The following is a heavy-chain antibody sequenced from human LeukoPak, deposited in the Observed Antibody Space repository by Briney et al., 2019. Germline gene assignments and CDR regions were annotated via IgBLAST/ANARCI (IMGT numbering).Heavy chain of an antibody. D-gene: IGHD4-23*01. CDR1: GFTFSSYA. Sequence: GRSLRLSCAASGFTFSSYAMHWVRQAPGKGLEWVAVISYGGSNKYYADSVKGRFTISRDNSKNTLYLQMNSLRAEDTAVYYCAGGRSDYGGNFDYWGQGTLVTVSS. CDR2: ISYGGSNK. CDR3: AGGRSDYGGNFDY. V-gene: IGHV3-30-3*01. J-gene: IGHJ4*02.